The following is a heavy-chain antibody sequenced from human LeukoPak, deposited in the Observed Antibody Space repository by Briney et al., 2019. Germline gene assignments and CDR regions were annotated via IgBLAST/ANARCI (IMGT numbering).Heavy chain of an antibody. J-gene: IGHJ6*03. Sequence: GGSLRLSCAASGFTFSSYAMHWGRQAPGKGLEWVAVISYDGSKKHYADSVKGRFTISRDNSKNTLYLQMNSLRAEDTAVYYCARDPYFGELSPYLYYYYMDVWGKGTTVTISS. CDR3: ARDPYFGELSPYLYYYYMDV. V-gene: IGHV3-30*04. CDR2: ISYDGSKK. D-gene: IGHD3-10*01. CDR1: GFTFSSYA.